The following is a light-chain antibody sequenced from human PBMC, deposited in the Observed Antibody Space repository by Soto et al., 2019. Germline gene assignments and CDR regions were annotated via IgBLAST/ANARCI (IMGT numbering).Light chain of an antibody. CDR2: EVS. V-gene: IGLV2-14*01. Sequence: QSVLTQPASVSGSPGQSITISCTGTSSDVGGYNSVSWYQHHPGKAPKLMIYEVSNRPSGVSDRFSGSKSGNTASLTISGLQAEDEADYYCSSYTSSRAYVFGSGTKVTVL. CDR1: SSDVGGYNS. CDR3: SSYTSSRAYV. J-gene: IGLJ1*01.